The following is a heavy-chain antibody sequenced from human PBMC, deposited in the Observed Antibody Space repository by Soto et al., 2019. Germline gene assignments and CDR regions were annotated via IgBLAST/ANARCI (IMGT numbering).Heavy chain of an antibody. CDR1: GFTFSSYG. Sequence: GGSQRRSCAASGFTFSSYGIHWVRQATGKGLEWVAVIWYDGSNKYYADSVKGRFTISRDNSKNTLYLQMNSLRAEDTAVYYCARDSDSSGYYLSDYWGQGTLVTVSS. D-gene: IGHD3-22*01. V-gene: IGHV3-33*01. CDR2: IWYDGSNK. J-gene: IGHJ4*02. CDR3: ARDSDSSGYYLSDY.